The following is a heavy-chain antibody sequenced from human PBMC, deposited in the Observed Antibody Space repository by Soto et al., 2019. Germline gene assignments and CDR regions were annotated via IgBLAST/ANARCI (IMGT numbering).Heavy chain of an antibody. CDR3: ARAGCDGGSCYTLVGLRYGMDV. Sequence: QVQLVESGGGVVQPGRSLRLSCAASGFTFSSYVMYWVRQAPGKGLEWGVVISYDGNNKYYADSVKGRFTISRDNSKNTLYLQMNSLRAEDTAVYYCARAGCDGGSCYTLVGLRYGMDVWGQGTTVTVSS. D-gene: IGHD2-15*01. J-gene: IGHJ6*02. CDR2: ISYDGNNK. V-gene: IGHV3-30-3*01. CDR1: GFTFSSYV.